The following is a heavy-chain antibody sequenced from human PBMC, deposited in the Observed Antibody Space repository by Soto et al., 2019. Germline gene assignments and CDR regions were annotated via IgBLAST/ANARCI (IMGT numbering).Heavy chain of an antibody. V-gene: IGHV4-34*01. CDR3: ARIQLWFHYFDY. CDR1: GGSFSGYY. J-gene: IGHJ4*02. D-gene: IGHD5-18*01. Sequence: QVQLQQWGAGLLKPSETLSLTCAVYGGSFSGYYWSWIRQPPGKGLEWIGEINHSGSTNYNPSLKSRVTISVDTSKNQFCLKLSSVTAADTAVYYCARIQLWFHYFDYWGQGTLVTVSS. CDR2: INHSGST.